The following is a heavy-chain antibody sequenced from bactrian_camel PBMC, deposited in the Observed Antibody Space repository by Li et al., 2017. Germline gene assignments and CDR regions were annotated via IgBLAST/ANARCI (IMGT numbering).Heavy chain of an antibody. CDR3: AADCTLWITEKY. J-gene: IGHJ4*01. D-gene: IGHD3*01. V-gene: IGHV3S57*01. CDR2: ISRDRTT. CDR1: GSSLSSCD. Sequence: HVQLVESGGGSVQAGGSLKLSCAASGSSLSSCDMAWYRQAPGKERELVSDISRDRTTRYVDSVKGRFTIFQDKAKNSLYLQMNSLKYEDTAVYYCAADCTLWITEKYWGQGTQVTVS.